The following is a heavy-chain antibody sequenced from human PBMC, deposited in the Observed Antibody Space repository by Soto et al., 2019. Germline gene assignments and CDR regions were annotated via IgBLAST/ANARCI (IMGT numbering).Heavy chain of an antibody. Sequence: SETLSLTCTVSGGSISSSSYYWGWIRQPPGKGLEWIGSIYYSGSTYYNPSLKSRVTISVDTSKNQFSLKLSSVTAADTAVYYCVISSGVVVPAAIRGDAFDIWGQGTMVTVSS. J-gene: IGHJ3*02. CDR3: VISSGVVVPAAIRGDAFDI. CDR2: IYYSGST. CDR1: GGSISSSSYY. D-gene: IGHD2-2*02. V-gene: IGHV4-39*01.